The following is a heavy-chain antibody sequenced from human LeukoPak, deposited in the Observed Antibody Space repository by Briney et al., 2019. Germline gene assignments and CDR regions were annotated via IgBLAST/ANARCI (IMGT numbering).Heavy chain of an antibody. CDR3: ARDLLYDSSGYYPFDY. J-gene: IGHJ4*02. CDR2: ISGSGGST. CDR1: GFTFSSYA. Sequence: GGSLRLSCAASGFTFSSYAMSWVRQAPGKGLEWVSGISGSGGSTYYADSVKGRFTISRDNSKNTLYLQMNSLRAEDTAVYYCARDLLYDSSGYYPFDYWGQGTLVTVSS. D-gene: IGHD3-22*01. V-gene: IGHV3-23*01.